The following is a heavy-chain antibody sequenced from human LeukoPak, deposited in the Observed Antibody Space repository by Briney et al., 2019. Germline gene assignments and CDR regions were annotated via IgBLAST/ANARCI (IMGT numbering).Heavy chain of an antibody. CDR3: ARHPTALVSYGFDP. Sequence: KPTETLSLTCTVSGGSFSNYYWSWIRQPPGKGLEWSGYIYYSGSTNDNPSLKSRVTISVDTSKNQFSLNLSSVTAAYTAVYYCARHPTALVSYGFDPWGQGTLVTVSS. D-gene: IGHD5-18*01. V-gene: IGHV4-59*08. CDR2: IYYSGST. J-gene: IGHJ5*02. CDR1: GGSFSNYY.